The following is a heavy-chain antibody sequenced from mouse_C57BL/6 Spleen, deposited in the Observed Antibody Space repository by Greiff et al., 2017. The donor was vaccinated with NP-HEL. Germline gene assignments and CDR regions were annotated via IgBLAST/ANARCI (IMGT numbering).Heavy chain of an antibody. Sequence: EVKLVESGGGLVKPGGSLKLSCAASGFTFSSYTMSWVRQTPEKRLEWVATISGGGGNTYYPDSVKGRFTISRDNAKNTLYLQMSSLRSEDTALYYCARQYYDGYYLAWFVYWGQGTLVTVSA. CDR1: GFTFSSYT. CDR2: ISGGGGNT. D-gene: IGHD2-3*01. V-gene: IGHV5-9*01. CDR3: ARQYYDGYYLAWFVY. J-gene: IGHJ3*01.